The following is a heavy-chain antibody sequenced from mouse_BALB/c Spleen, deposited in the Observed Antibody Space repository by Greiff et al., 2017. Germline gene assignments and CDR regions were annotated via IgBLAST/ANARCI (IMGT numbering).Heavy chain of an antibody. CDR2: ISSGSSTI. J-gene: IGHJ3*01. CDR3: ARSYDYDGTWFAY. V-gene: IGHV5-17*02. CDR1: GFTFSSFG. D-gene: IGHD2-4*01. Sequence: EVQGVESGGGLVQPGGSRKLSCAASGFTFSSFGMHWVRQAPEKGLEWVAYISSGSSTIYYADTVKGRFTISRDNPKNTLFLQMTSLRSEDTAMYYCARSYDYDGTWFAYWGQGTLVTVSA.